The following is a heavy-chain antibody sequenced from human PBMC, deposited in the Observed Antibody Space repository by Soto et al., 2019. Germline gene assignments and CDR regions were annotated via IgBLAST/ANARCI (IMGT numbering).Heavy chain of an antibody. Sequence: GASVKVSCKASGYAFNGYGISWVRQAPGQGLEWRGWISAYNGNSNYAQKFQDRVTMTTDSSTTTGYMELRNLISDDTAVYYGARVRGIHYYFSGMDVWRQGTTVTVS. J-gene: IGHJ6*02. CDR3: ARVRGIHYYFSGMDV. CDR2: ISAYNGNS. V-gene: IGHV1-18*01. D-gene: IGHD2-21*01. CDR1: GYAFNGYG.